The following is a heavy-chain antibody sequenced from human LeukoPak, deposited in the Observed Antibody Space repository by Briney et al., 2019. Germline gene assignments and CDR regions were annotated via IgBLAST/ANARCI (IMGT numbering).Heavy chain of an antibody. Sequence: GGSLRLSCAASGFTFSSYAMSWVRQAPGKGLEWVSAISGSGGSTYYADSVKGRFTISRDNSKNTLYLQMNSLRAEDTAVYYCAKAGTAMAGTGRGKNWFDPWGQGTLVTVSS. J-gene: IGHJ5*02. CDR2: ISGSGGST. CDR1: GFTFSSYA. V-gene: IGHV3-23*01. CDR3: AKAGTAMAGTGRGKNWFDP. D-gene: IGHD6-19*01.